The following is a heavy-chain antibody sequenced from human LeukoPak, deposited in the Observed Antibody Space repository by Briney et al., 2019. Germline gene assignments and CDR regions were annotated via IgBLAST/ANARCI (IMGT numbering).Heavy chain of an antibody. D-gene: IGHD2-2*02. CDR3: ARQYCSRSSCYNFDY. J-gene: IGHJ4*02. Sequence: LSLTCXVSGGSISSFLWSWIRQPPGKGLEGIGYINYSGTTNYNPSLKSRVTISVHTSKNQFSLNLSSVTAADTAVYYCARQYCSRSSCYNFDYWGLGTLVTVSS. CDR1: GGSISSFL. V-gene: IGHV4-59*08. CDR2: INYSGTT.